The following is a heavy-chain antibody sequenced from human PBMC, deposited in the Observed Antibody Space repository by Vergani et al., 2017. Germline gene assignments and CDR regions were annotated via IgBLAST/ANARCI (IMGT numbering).Heavy chain of an antibody. J-gene: IGHJ4*01. V-gene: IGHV3-66*02. CDR1: GFRVTTYY. D-gene: IGHD2/OR15-2a*01. Sequence: VELLESGGGLAQPGGSLRVSCSASGFRVTTYYMSWVRQAPGKGLEWVSVIKSDGRTAYAESVRGRFTISRDTSRNAVSLQMNILRVEDTGVYYCTRSECSGTTFYGHYFDLWGHGILVTVSS. CDR3: TRSECSGTTFYGHYFDL. CDR2: IKSDGRT.